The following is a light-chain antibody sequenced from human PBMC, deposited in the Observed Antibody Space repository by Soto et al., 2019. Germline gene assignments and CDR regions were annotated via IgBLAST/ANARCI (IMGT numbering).Light chain of an antibody. CDR3: QQYGHSPTWT. J-gene: IGKJ1*01. V-gene: IGKV3-20*01. CDR1: QSVSSNY. CDR2: GAS. Sequence: EIVLTQSPGTLSLSPGERATLSCRASQSVSSNYLAWYQQKPGQAPRLLIYGASSRATGIPDRFSGSGSGTDFTLTISRLEPEDFAVYYCQQYGHSPTWTFGQGTKVEIK.